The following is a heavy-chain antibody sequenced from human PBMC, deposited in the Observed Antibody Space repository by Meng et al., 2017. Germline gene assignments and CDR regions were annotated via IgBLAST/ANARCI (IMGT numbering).Heavy chain of an antibody. J-gene: IGHJ4*02. CDR2: IYYSGST. D-gene: IGHD3-3*01. CDR1: GGSISSYY. CDR3: ARGYDFWSGQYYFDY. Sequence: QVQRQESGQGLVKPSETLSLTCTGSGGSISSYYWSWIRQPSGKGLEWIGYIYYSGSTNYNPSLKSRVTISVDTSKNQFSLKLSSVTAADTAVYYCARGYDFWSGQYYFDYWGQGTLVTVSS. V-gene: IGHV4-59*01.